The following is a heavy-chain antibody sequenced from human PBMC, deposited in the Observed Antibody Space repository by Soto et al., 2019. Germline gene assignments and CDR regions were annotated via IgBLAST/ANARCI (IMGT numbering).Heavy chain of an antibody. CDR3: ARDDEGGSDCDLGY. V-gene: IGHV3-30-3*01. CDR2: ILSDGSNK. D-gene: IGHD1-26*01. CDR1: GFTLSSHA. Sequence: QVQLVESGGGVVQPGRSLRLSCAVSGFTLSSHARHWVRQAPGKGLAWVALILSDGSNKYYADSVKGRFTTSRDNSKNTMYLQMNSLSVEDTAVYYCARDDEGGSDCDLGYWGQGALVTVSS. J-gene: IGHJ4*02.